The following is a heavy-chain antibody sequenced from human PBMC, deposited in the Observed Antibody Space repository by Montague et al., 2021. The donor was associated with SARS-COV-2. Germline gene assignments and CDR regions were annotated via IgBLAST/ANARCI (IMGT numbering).Heavy chain of an antibody. CDR2: INHRGST. CDR3: ARGRQHINMVVVVVTGGEYYFDF. D-gene: IGHD3-22*01. CDR1: DGSFSDYP. J-gene: IGHJ4*02. Sequence: SETLSLTCAVYDGSFSDYPWTWIRQPPGKGLEWIGEINHRGSTNYNPSLKSRVTISVGTSKNQFSLKMTSVTATDTAVYYCARGRQHINMVVVVVTGGEYYFDFWGQGTLVAVSS. V-gene: IGHV4-34*01.